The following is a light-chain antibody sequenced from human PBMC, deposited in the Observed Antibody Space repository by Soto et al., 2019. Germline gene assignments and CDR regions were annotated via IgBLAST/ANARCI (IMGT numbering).Light chain of an antibody. CDR1: RSNIGSNL. CDR3: QSYDSSLSGSGV. Sequence: QSAVTQPPSVSGTPGQRVTIFCSGRRSNIGSNLVYWYQQLPGTAPKLLIFSNDQRPSGVPDRFFGSKSGTSASLTIIGLQAEDEADYYCQSYDSSLSGSGVFGGGTQLTVL. CDR2: SND. J-gene: IGLJ3*02. V-gene: IGLV1-44*01.